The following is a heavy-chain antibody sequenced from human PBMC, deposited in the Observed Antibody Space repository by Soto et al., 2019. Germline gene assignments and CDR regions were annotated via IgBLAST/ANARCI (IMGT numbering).Heavy chain of an antibody. CDR2: TYYRSKWYN. J-gene: IGHJ6*02. CDR1: GDSVSSNSAA. D-gene: IGHD3-16*01. CDR3: ARVGRDSEGFGEVHGYYYYGMDV. Sequence: QTLSLTCAISGDSVSSNSAAWNWIRQSPSRGLEWLGRTYYRSKWYNDYAVSVKSRITINPDTSKNQFSLQLNSVTPEDTAVYYGARVGRDSEGFGEVHGYYYYGMDVWGQVTTVTVSS. V-gene: IGHV6-1*01.